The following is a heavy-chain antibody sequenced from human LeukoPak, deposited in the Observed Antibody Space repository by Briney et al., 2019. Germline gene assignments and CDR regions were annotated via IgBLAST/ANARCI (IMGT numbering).Heavy chain of an antibody. D-gene: IGHD3-16*02. J-gene: IGHJ4*02. CDR2: IYHSGST. CDR3: ARADYVWGSYPTPYYFDY. V-gene: IGHV4-39*07. CDR1: GGSISSGSYY. Sequence: SQTLSLTCTVSGGSISSGSYYWGWIRQPPGKGLEWIGSIYHSGSTYYNPSLKSRVTISVDTSKNQFSLKLSSVTAADTAVYYCARADYVWGSYPTPYYFDYWGQGTLVTVSS.